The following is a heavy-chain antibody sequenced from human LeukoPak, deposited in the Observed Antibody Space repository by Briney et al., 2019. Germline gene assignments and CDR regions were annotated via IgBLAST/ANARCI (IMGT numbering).Heavy chain of an antibody. Sequence: ASVKVSCKASGYTFTSYGISWVRQAPGQGLEWMGWISAYNGNTNYAQKLQGRVTMTTDTSTSTAYTELRSLRSDDTAVYYCARDLGGGSWSVDYWGQGTLVTVSS. CDR1: GYTFTSYG. CDR3: ARDLGGGSWSVDY. D-gene: IGHD2-15*01. J-gene: IGHJ4*02. CDR2: ISAYNGNT. V-gene: IGHV1-18*01.